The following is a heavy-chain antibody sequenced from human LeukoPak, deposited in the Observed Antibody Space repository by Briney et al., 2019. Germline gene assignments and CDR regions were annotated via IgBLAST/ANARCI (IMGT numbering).Heavy chain of an antibody. CDR1: GYTFTGYY. CDR3: ARTATLFGYFDY. D-gene: IGHD6-25*01. J-gene: IGHJ4*02. CDR2: INPNSGGT. V-gene: IGHV1-2*02. Sequence: ASVKVSCKASGYTFTGYYIHWVRQAPGQGLEWLGWINPNSGGTNSAQKFQGRVTMTRDTSISTAYMELSRLRSDDTAVYNCARTATLFGYFDYWGQGTLVTVSS.